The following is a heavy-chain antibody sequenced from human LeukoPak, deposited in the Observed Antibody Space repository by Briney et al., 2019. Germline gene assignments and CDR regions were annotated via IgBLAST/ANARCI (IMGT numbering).Heavy chain of an antibody. CDR3: AKVRGWYEVDY. Sequence: GGSLRLSCAASGFTFSSYAMSWVRQAPGKGLEWVSAISGSGGSTYYADSVRGRFTISRDNSKNTLYLQMNSLRAEDMAVYYCAKVRGWYEVDYWGQGTLVTVSS. V-gene: IGHV3-23*01. J-gene: IGHJ4*02. D-gene: IGHD6-19*01. CDR2: ISGSGGST. CDR1: GFTFSSYA.